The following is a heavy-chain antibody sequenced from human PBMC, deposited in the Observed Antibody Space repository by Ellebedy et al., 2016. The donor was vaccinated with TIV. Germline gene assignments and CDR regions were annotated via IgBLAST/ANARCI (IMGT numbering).Heavy chain of an antibody. CDR1: GYSFTSYW. CDR3: ARLASPDPQNDGKNDAFDI. V-gene: IGHV5-51*01. CDR2: IYPGDSDT. Sequence: GESLKISXKGSGYSFTSYWIGWVRQMPGKGLEWMGIIYPGDSDTRYSPSFQGQVTISADKSISTAYLQWSSLKASDTAMYYCARLASPDPQNDGKNDAFDIWGQGTMVTVSS. J-gene: IGHJ3*02. D-gene: IGHD1-1*01.